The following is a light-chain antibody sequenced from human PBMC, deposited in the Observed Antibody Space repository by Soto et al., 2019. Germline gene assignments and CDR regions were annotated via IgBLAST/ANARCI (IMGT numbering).Light chain of an antibody. CDR1: SSDVASYNL. CDR3: CSYASSSTYV. Sequence: QSVLTQPASVSGSPGQSITISCTGTSSDVASYNLVSWYQQHPGKAPKLMIYEVTKRPSGVSDRFSGSKSGNTASLTISGLQAEDEADYYCCSYASSSTYVFGTGTKLTVL. J-gene: IGLJ1*01. CDR2: EVT. V-gene: IGLV2-23*02.